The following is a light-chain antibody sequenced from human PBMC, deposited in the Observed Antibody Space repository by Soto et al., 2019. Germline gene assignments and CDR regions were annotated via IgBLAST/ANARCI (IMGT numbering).Light chain of an antibody. V-gene: IGKV3-15*01. CDR2: GAS. Sequence: EIVMTQSPATLSLSPGERATLSCRASQSVSSDLAWYQQLPGQAPRLLTFGASTRATGIPARFSGSGSGTDFTLTISSLQSEDFAVYYCLHYNNWPRWTFGRGTKVDIK. J-gene: IGKJ1*01. CDR1: QSVSSD. CDR3: LHYNNWPRWT.